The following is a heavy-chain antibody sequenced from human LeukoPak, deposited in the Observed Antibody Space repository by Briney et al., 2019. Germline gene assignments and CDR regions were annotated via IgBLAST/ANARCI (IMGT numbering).Heavy chain of an antibody. V-gene: IGHV1-3*01. Sequence: GASVKVSCKASGYTFTSYAMHWVRQAPGQRLEWMGWINAGNGNTKYSQKFQGRVTITRDTSASTAYMELSSLRSEDTAVYYCARSSGSYYEAYNWFDPWGQGTLVTVSS. CDR1: GYTFTSYA. CDR3: ARSSGSYYEAYNWFDP. D-gene: IGHD1-26*01. J-gene: IGHJ5*02. CDR2: INAGNGNT.